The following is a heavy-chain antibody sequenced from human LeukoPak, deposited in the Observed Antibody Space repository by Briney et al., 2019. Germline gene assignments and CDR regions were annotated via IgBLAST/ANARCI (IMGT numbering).Heavy chain of an antibody. CDR3: ARVGDHYHWYFDL. V-gene: IGHV3-53*01. Sequence: PGGSLRLSCAASTFTVGTKYMNWVRQAPGKGLEWVSILYSGGDTYYADSVKGRFTISRDNSRNTLSLQMNSLRVEDTAVYYCARVGDHYHWYFDLWGRGTLVTVSS. D-gene: IGHD3-10*01. CDR2: LYSGGDT. CDR1: TFTVGTKY. J-gene: IGHJ2*01.